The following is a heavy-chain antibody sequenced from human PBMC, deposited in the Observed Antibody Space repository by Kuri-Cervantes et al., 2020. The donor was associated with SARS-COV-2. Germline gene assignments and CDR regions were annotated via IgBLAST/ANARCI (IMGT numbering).Heavy chain of an antibody. CDR2: ISYSGST. V-gene: IGHV4-59*01. J-gene: IGHJ4*02. CDR3: VRTEGVVDNYYFDN. D-gene: IGHD3-16*02. CDR1: ISNFS. Sequence: SETLSLTCSVFISNFSWSLIRQPPGKGPEWIGFISYSGSTTYNPSLRSRVAISVDTSKNQFSLNVSSMTAADTAVYYCVRTEGVVDNYYFDNWGQGTLVTVSS.